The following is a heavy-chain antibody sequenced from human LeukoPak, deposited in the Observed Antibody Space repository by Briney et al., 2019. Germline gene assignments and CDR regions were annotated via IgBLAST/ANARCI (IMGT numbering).Heavy chain of an antibody. CDR3: AKNRGRMIVDY. CDR2: ISGSGGGT. V-gene: IGHV3-23*01. CDR1: GFTFRSYG. Sequence: GGSLTLSYAACGFTFRSYGMALVGQAPGKGLEWVSTISGSGGGTYYADSVKGRFTISRDNSKNTVYLQMNSLRAEDTAVYYWAKNRGRMIVDYWGQGTLVTVSS. J-gene: IGHJ4*02. D-gene: IGHD3-22*01.